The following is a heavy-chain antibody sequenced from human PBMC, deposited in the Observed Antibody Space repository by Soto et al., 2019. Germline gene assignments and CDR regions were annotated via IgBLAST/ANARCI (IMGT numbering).Heavy chain of an antibody. D-gene: IGHD6-13*01. Sequence: QVQLQQSGPGLVKLSQTLSLTCAISGDTVSSNCAAWNWIRQSPSRGLEWLGRTYYRSKWYNVYAVSVKGRITINPDTSKNLISLHINTMTPKDTAVYYCARFVGSTEHVYWGQATLVTVSS. CDR2: TYYRSKWYN. CDR1: GDTVSSNCAA. V-gene: IGHV6-1*01. J-gene: IGHJ4*02. CDR3: ARFVGSTEHVY.